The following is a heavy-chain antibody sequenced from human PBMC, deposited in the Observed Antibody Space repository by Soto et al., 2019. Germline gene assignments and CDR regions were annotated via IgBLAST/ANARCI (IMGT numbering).Heavy chain of an antibody. J-gene: IGHJ4*02. V-gene: IGHV5-51*01. CDR3: ARHEYNSGWRYFDY. D-gene: IGHD6-19*01. CDR2: IYPSDSDT. CDR1: GYSFTTYW. Sequence: GESLKISCRASGYSFTTYWIGWVRQMPGKGLEWMGIIYPSDSDTRYSPSFQGQVTISADKSISTTHLQWRSLKASDTAMYYCARHEYNSGWRYFDYWGQGTLVTVSS.